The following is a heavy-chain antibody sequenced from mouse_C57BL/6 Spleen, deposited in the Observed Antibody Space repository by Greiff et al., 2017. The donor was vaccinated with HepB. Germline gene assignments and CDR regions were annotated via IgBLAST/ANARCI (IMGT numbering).Heavy chain of an antibody. CDR2: INPNNGGT. CDR1: GYTFTDYN. J-gene: IGHJ3*01. Sequence: VQLQQSGPELVKPGASVNMSCKASGYTFTDYNMHWVKQSHGKSLEWIGYINPNNGGTSYNQKFKGKATLTVNKSSSTAYMELRSLTSEDSAVYYCARSIYYGSSWFAYWGQGTLVTVSA. CDR3: ARSIYYGSSWFAY. D-gene: IGHD2-2*01. V-gene: IGHV1-22*01.